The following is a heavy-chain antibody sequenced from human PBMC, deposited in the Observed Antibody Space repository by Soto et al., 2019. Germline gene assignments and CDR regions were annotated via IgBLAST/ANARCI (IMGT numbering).Heavy chain of an antibody. CDR3: ARGGRIGVGAYSWFDP. CDR2: INAGNGNT. CDR1: GYTFTSYA. D-gene: IGHD3-3*01. Sequence: QVQLVQSGAEVKKPGASVKVSCKASGYTFTSYAMHWVRQAPGQRLEWMGWINAGNGNTKYSQKFQGRVTITRDTSARKADMELSSLRSEDTAVYYWARGGRIGVGAYSWFDPWGQGTLVTVSS. J-gene: IGHJ5*02. V-gene: IGHV1-3*01.